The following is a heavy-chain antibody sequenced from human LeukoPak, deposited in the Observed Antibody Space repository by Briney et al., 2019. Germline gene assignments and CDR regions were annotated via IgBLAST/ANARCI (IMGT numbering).Heavy chain of an antibody. D-gene: IGHD1-26*01. CDR3: ARVGASYGALDY. CDR2: ISSSASTI. J-gene: IGHJ4*02. V-gene: IGHV3-48*03. CDR1: GVTFSTFE. Sequence: GGSLRLSCAASGVTFSTFEVNWVRQAPGKGPEWVSFISSSASTIFYADSVKGRFTISRDNARNSLYLQMNSLRFEDTAIYYCARVGASYGALDYWGQGALVTVSS.